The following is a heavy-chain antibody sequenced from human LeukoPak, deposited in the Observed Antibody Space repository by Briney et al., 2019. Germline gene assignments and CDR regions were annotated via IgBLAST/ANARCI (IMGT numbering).Heavy chain of an antibody. J-gene: IGHJ3*02. V-gene: IGHV3-23*01. CDR1: GFTFSSYA. Sequence: GGSLRLSCAASGFTFSSYAMSWVRQAPGKGLEWVSAISGSGGSTYYADSVKGRFTISRDNSKNTLYLQMNSLRAEDTAVYYCAKDIGSVGGYDFGAFDIWGQGKMVTVSS. D-gene: IGHD5-12*01. CDR2: ISGSGGST. CDR3: AKDIGSVGGYDFGAFDI.